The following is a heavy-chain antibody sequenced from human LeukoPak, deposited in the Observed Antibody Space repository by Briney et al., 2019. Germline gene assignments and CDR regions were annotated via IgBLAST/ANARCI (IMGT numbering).Heavy chain of an antibody. CDR1: GYTFTSYD. J-gene: IGHJ5*02. V-gene: IGHV1-8*01. CDR3: ARGLGRGYEVWFDP. D-gene: IGHD5-12*01. CDR2: MNPNSGNT. Sequence: ASVKVSCKASGYTFTSYDINWVRQATGQGHEWMGWMNPNSGNTGYAQKFQGRVTMTRNTSISTAYMELSSLRSEDTAVYYCARGLGRGYEVWFDPWGQGTLVTVSS.